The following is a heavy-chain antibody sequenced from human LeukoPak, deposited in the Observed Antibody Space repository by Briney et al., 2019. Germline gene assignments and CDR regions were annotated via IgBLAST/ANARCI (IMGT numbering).Heavy chain of an antibody. D-gene: IGHD6-19*01. Sequence: GGSLRLSCEGSGFNLTNYDVHWVRQGTGKGLEWVSVFGTAADTYYVDSVEGRFTISRENAKNSLYLQMNSLRAEDTAVYYCVRARPTSGWSHDAFDIWGQGTMVFVST. V-gene: IGHV3-13*01. CDR1: GFNLTNYD. CDR3: VRARPTSGWSHDAFDI. CDR2: FGTAADT. J-gene: IGHJ3*02.